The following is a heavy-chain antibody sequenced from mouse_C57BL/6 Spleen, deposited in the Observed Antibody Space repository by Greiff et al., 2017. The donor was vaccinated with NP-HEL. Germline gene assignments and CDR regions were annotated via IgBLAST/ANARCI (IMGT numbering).Heavy chain of an antibody. CDR3: AAGSGYFDY. V-gene: IGHV1-19*01. CDR2: INPYNGGT. D-gene: IGHD3-1*01. Sequence: EVKLQQSGPVLVKPGASVKMSCKASGYTFTDYYMNWVKQSHGKSLEWIGVINPYNGGTSYNQKFKGKATLTVDKSSSTAYMELNSLTSEDSAVYYCAAGSGYFDYWGQGTTLTVSS. J-gene: IGHJ2*01. CDR1: GYTFTDYY.